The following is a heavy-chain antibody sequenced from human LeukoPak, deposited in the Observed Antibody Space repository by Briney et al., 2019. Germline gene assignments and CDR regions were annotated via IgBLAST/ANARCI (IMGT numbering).Heavy chain of an antibody. CDR1: GFTFSSYE. Sequence: SGGSLRLSCAASGFTFSSYEMNWVRQAPGKGLEWVSYISSSGSTIYYADSVKGRLTISRDNTKNSLYLQMNSLRAEDTAVYYCARDYSGGGVDYWGQGTLVTVSS. D-gene: IGHD1-26*01. V-gene: IGHV3-48*03. CDR3: ARDYSGGGVDY. J-gene: IGHJ4*02. CDR2: ISSSGSTI.